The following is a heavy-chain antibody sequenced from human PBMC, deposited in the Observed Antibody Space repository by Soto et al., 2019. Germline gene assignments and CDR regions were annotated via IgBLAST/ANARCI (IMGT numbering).Heavy chain of an antibody. CDR3: AREVTWGFGVVGNYIDF. Sequence: ASVKVSCKASGYTFTSYGISWVRQAPGQGLEWMGWISAYNGNTNYAQKLQGRVTMTTDTSTSTAYMELRSLRSDDTAVYYCAREVTWGFGVVGNYIDFWGQGILVSVSS. V-gene: IGHV1-18*01. CDR2: ISAYNGNT. J-gene: IGHJ4*02. CDR1: GYTFTSYG. D-gene: IGHD3-3*01.